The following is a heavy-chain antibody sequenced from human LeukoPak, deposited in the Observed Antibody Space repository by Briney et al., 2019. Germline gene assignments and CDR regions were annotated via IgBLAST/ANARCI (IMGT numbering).Heavy chain of an antibody. CDR3: ARGGYSSGWNRFDAFDI. CDR2: INPNSGGT. J-gene: IGHJ3*02. V-gene: IGHV1-2*02. D-gene: IGHD6-19*01. CDR1: GYTFTSYY. Sequence: GASVKVSRKASGYTFTSYYMHWVRQAPGQGLEWMGWINPNSGGTNYAQKFQGRVTMTRDTSISTAYMELSRLRSDDTAVYYCARGGYSSGWNRFDAFDIWGQGTMVTVSS.